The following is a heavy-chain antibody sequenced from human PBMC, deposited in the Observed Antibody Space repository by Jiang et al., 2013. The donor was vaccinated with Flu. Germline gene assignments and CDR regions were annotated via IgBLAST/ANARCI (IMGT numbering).Heavy chain of an antibody. Sequence: VQLVESGGGFVQPGGSLRLSCAASGFTFRSYWMHWVRQVPGKGLVWVSRISGDGSITTYADSVKGRFTISRDNAKNTVYLQMSTLRGDDTAVYYCVRDEDYTYYETGPHFEHWGQGALVTVSS. J-gene: IGHJ4*02. V-gene: IGHV3-74*01. CDR2: ISGDGSIT. CDR1: GFTFRSYW. CDR3: VRDEDYTYYETGPHFEH. D-gene: IGHD3-16*01.